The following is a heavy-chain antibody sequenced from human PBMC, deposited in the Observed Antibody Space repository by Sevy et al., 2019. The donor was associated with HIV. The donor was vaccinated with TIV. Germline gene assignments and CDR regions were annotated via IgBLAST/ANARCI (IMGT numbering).Heavy chain of an antibody. CDR3: AGHIRSSGWLDY. Sequence: SETLSLTCTVSGGSISSSSYYWGWIRQPPGKGLEWIGRFYYSGSTYYNPSLKSRVTISVDTSKNQFSLKLSSVTAADTAVYYCAGHIRSSGWLDYWGQGTLVTVSS. CDR2: FYYSGST. J-gene: IGHJ4*02. CDR1: GGSISSSSYY. V-gene: IGHV4-39*01. D-gene: IGHD6-19*01.